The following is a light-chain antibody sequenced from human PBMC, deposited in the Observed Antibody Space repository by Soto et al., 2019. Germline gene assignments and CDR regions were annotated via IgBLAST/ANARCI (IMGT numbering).Light chain of an antibody. CDR2: SND. V-gene: IGLV1-44*01. CDR1: SSNIGSNP. Sequence: QSVLSQPPSASGTPGQRVTISCSGSSSNIGSNPVTWYQQLPGTAPKLLIYSNDQRPSGVPDRFSGSKSGTSASLAISGLQSEDEDDYYCAAWDDSLDDAVFGGGTQLTVL. CDR3: AAWDDSLDDAV. J-gene: IGLJ7*01.